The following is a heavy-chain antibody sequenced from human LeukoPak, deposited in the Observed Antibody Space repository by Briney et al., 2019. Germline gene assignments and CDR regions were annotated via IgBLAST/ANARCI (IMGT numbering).Heavy chain of an antibody. J-gene: IGHJ6*02. CDR3: AREKYQLRYYYGMDV. Sequence: PGGSLRLSCAASGFAFSSYTVHWVRQAPGKGLEWVAVISYDGSNKYYADSVKGRFTISRDNSKNTLYLQMNSLRAEDTAVYYCAREKYQLRYYYGMDVWGQGTTVTVSS. CDR1: GFAFSSYT. D-gene: IGHD2-2*01. V-gene: IGHV3-30-3*01. CDR2: ISYDGSNK.